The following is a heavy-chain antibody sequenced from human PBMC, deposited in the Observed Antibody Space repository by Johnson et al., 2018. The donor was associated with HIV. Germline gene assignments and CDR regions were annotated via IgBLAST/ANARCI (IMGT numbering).Heavy chain of an antibody. CDR2: INADGSAK. CDR3: ARAGLDAFDI. J-gene: IGHJ3*02. Sequence: VQLVESGGGLVQPGGSLRLSCAASGFSFSSTWMTWVRQAPGKGLEWVAFINADGSAKTSMDSARGRFTISRDNAENSLYLQMNSLRAEDTAVYYCARAGLDAFDIWGQGTMVTVSS. CDR1: GFSFSSTW. V-gene: IGHV3-7*02.